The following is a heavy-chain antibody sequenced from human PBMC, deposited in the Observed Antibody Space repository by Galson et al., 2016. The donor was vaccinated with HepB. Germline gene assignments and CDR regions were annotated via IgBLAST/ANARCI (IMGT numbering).Heavy chain of an antibody. D-gene: IGHD3-10*01. J-gene: IGHJ6*03. V-gene: IGHV4-61*02. CDR2: ISASGST. Sequence: TLSLTCPVSGGSISSGSYYWSWIRQPAGKGLEWLGRISASGSTDYNPSLKSRVTISVDTSKNQFSLKLRAVTAADTAVYYCARERHFYGSGTDYKRDGVYYYYKMDVWGKGTTVTVSS. CDR3: ARERHFYGSGTDYKRDGVYYYYKMDV. CDR1: GGSISSGSYY.